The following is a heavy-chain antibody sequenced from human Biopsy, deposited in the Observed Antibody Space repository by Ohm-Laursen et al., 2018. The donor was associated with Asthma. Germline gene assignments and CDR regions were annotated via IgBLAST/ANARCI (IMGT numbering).Heavy chain of an antibody. Sequence: SQTLSLTCAVYPGSFSGFFWTWIRQSPGKGLEWIGETNERGVTNNNPSLKSRVIISIDTYWNRLSLKLTSVTAADTAVYYCVRGSSSWHHGPFHYYYGLDVWGQGTTATVSS. CDR3: VRGSSSWHHGPFHYYYGLDV. V-gene: IGHV4-34*01. CDR1: PGSFSGFF. CDR2: TNERGVT. D-gene: IGHD6-13*01. J-gene: IGHJ6*02.